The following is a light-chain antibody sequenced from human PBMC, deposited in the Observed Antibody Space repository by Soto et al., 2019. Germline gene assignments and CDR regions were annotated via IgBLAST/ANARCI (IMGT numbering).Light chain of an antibody. V-gene: IGKV4-1*01. CDR2: WAS. J-gene: IGKJ1*01. Sequence: DILLTDFPDYLAVSLGERATINCRSSQSVLYSYNNETFLAWYQQKPGQPPKQLIYWASNRESVVPDRFRCSGSGTDFTLIITSLQAEDVALYYCQQCYNYPGTFG. CDR3: QQCYNYPGT. CDR1: QSVLYSYNNETF.